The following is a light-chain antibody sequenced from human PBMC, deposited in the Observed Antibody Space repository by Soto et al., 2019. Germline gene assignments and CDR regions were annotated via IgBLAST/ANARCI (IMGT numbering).Light chain of an antibody. CDR2: GAS. Sequence: VVLTQSPATLSVSPGEGVTLSCRASQGIGDTLAWYQHKPGQTPRLLIYGASTRATGIPARFSGSGSGTEFTLTIRSLQSEDFAVYSCQKYNNWPITFGQGTRLEIK. J-gene: IGKJ5*01. CDR1: QGIGDT. CDR3: QKYNNWPIT. V-gene: IGKV3-15*01.